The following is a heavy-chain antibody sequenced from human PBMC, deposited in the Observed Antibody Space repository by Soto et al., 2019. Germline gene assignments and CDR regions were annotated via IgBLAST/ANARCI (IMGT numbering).Heavy chain of an antibody. V-gene: IGHV3-23*01. D-gene: IGHD1-26*01. J-gene: IGHJ4*02. CDR2: ISGSGGST. CDR3: AKSGSRNRPFDY. CDR1: GFTFSSYA. Sequence: GGSMRLSCAASGFTFSSYAMSWVRQAQGKGLKWVSAISGSGGSTYYADSVKGRFTISRDNSKNTLYLQMNSLRAEDTAVYYCAKSGSRNRPFDYWGQGTLVTVSS.